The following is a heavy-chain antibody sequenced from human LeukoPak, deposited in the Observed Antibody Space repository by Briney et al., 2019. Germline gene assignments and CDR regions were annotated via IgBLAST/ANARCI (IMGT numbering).Heavy chain of an antibody. CDR3: ATHPHFSRGAFGI. Sequence: PSETLSLTCAVYGGSFSGYYWSWIRQPPGKGLEWIGEINHSGSTNYNPSLKSRVTISVDTSKNQFSLKLSSVTAADTAVYYCATHPHFSRGAFGIWGQGTMVTVSS. J-gene: IGHJ3*02. D-gene: IGHD3-3*02. CDR1: GGSFSGYY. V-gene: IGHV4-34*01. CDR2: INHSGST.